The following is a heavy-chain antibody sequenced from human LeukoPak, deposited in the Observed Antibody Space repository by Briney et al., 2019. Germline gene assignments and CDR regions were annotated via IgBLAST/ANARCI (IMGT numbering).Heavy chain of an antibody. CDR1: GYTFTTYY. D-gene: IGHD3-10*01. V-gene: IGHV1-46*01. CDR3: ARGLGYGSGSHIYPHAFDI. J-gene: IGHJ3*02. CDR2: INPSGGST. Sequence: GASVKVSCKASGYTFTTYYIHWVRQAPGQGLEWMAIINPSGGSTRFSQKFQGRVTMTRDMSTSTVYMELSTLKSEDTAVYYCARGLGYGSGSHIYPHAFDIWGQGTMVAVSS.